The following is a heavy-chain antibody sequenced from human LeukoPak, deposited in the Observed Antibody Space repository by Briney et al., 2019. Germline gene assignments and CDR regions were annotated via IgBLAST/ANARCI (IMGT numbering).Heavy chain of an antibody. Sequence: GGSLRLSCAASGFIFSNYWMSWVRQAPGKGLEWVANIKQDGGEKYYVDSVKGRFTISRDNAKNSLFLQMNSLRAEDTAVYYCARHVVAVGFDYWGQGTLVTVSS. D-gene: IGHD3-22*01. CDR3: ARHVVAVGFDY. CDR1: GFIFSNYW. V-gene: IGHV3-7*01. J-gene: IGHJ4*02. CDR2: IKQDGGEK.